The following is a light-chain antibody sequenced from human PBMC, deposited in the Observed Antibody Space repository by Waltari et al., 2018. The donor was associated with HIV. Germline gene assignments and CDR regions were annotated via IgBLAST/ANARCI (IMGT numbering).Light chain of an antibody. CDR3: CSYGGSGTSV. CDR1: SRDVGGYDY. V-gene: IGLV2-23*02. CDR2: DVN. J-gene: IGLJ1*01. Sequence: QPALTQPASVSGSPGQSITISCAGTSRDVGGYDYVSWYQEHPGKAPKLIIFDVNKRPPGVSNRVSGSKSGNTASLTISGLQAEDEADYYCCSYGGSGTSVFGSGTKVTVL.